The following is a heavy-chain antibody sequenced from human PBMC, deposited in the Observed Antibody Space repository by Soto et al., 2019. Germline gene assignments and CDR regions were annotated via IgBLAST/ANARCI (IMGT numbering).Heavy chain of an antibody. D-gene: IGHD6-13*01. CDR1: GGTFSSYA. CDR2: IIPIFGTA. J-gene: IGHJ4*02. CDR3: ARGEFSSSWYRESHFDS. Sequence: ASVKVSCKASGGTFSSYAISWVRQAPGQGLEWMGGIIPIFGTANYAQKFQGRVTITADESTSTAYMELSSLRSEDTAVYYCARGEFSSSWYRESHFDSWGQGTLVTVSS. V-gene: IGHV1-69*13.